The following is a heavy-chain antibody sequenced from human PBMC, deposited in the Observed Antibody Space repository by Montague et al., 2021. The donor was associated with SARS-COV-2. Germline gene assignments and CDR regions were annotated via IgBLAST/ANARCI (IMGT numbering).Heavy chain of an antibody. Sequence: SLRLSCAASGFTFTNYWLSWLRQAPGKGPEWVANINQGGTEIHYLDSVNGRFTISRDNAKNSLYLQMNSLRAEDTAVYYCAGRNYGDDKYYYYGMDVWGQGTTVTVSS. CDR1: GFTFTNYW. D-gene: IGHD4-17*01. J-gene: IGHJ6*02. CDR3: AGRNYGDDKYYYYGMDV. V-gene: IGHV3-7*01. CDR2: INQGGTEI.